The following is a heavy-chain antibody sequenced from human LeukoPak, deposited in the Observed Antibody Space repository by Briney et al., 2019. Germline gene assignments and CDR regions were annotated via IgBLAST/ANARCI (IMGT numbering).Heavy chain of an antibody. D-gene: IGHD2-15*01. V-gene: IGHV1-18*01. CDR2: SSPYNGKT. CDR3: ARGGIDIVTVPVSNWFDP. Sequence: ASVEVSCKASGYSFINYGITWVRQAAGQGLEWMGWSSPYNGKTNYAQKFQGRVTMTTDTSTNTAYMELRSLRSDDTAVHYCARGGIDIVTVPVSNWFDPWGQGTLVTVSS. J-gene: IGHJ5*02. CDR1: GYSFINYG.